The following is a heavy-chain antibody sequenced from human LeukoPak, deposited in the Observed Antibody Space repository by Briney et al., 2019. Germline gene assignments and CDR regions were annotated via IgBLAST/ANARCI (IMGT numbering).Heavy chain of an antibody. V-gene: IGHV3-48*03. Sequence: GGSLRLSCAASGFTFSSYEMNWVRQAPGKGLEWVSYMSSSGTKIYYADSVKGRFTISRDNAKNSLYLQMNSLRAEDTAVYYCATQGYGDYVYWGQGTLVTVSS. J-gene: IGHJ4*02. CDR2: MSSSGTKI. D-gene: IGHD4-17*01. CDR1: GFTFSSYE. CDR3: ATQGYGDYVY.